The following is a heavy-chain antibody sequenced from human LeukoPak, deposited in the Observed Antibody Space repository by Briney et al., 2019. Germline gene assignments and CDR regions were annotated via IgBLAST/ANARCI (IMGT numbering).Heavy chain of an antibody. CDR2: ISACNGNT. CDR3: ARLGYYDREVLY. Sequence: ASVTVSCKASGYTFTSYGISWVRQAPGQGLEWMGWISACNGNTNYAQKLQGRVTMTTDTSTSTAYLELRSLRSDDTAVYYCARLGYYDREVLYWGQGTLVTVSS. CDR1: GYTFTSYG. V-gene: IGHV1-18*01. J-gene: IGHJ4*02. D-gene: IGHD3-22*01.